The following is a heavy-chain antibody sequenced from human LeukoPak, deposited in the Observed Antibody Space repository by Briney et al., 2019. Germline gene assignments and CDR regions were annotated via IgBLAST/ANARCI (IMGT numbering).Heavy chain of an antibody. J-gene: IGHJ6*03. CDR1: GFTFSSYS. CDR3: AREVPERGKGDHYDFWSGYLHYYYYMDV. Sequence: PGGSLRLSCAASGFTFSSYSMNWVRQAPGKGLEWVSYISSSSSTIYYADSVKGRFTISRDNAKNSLYLQMNSLRAEDTAVYYCAREVPERGKGDHYDFWSGYLHYYYYMDVWGKGTTVTVSS. CDR2: ISSSSSTI. V-gene: IGHV3-48*01. D-gene: IGHD3-3*01.